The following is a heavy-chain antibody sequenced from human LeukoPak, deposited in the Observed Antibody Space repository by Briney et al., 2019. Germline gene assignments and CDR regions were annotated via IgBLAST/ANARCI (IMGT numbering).Heavy chain of an antibody. J-gene: IGHJ6*02. CDR2: IYSGGST. Sequence: GGSLRLSCAASGFTFSSYSMNWVRQAPGKGLEWVSVIYSGGSTYYADSVKGRFTISRHNSKNTLYLQMNSLRAEDTAVYYCARGGYSGYDWDYYYGMDVWGQGTTVTVSS. CDR3: ARGGYSGYDWDYYYGMDV. D-gene: IGHD5-12*01. CDR1: GFTFSSYS. V-gene: IGHV3-53*04.